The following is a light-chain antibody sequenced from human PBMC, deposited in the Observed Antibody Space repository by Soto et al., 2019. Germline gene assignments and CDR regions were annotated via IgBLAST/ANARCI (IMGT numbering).Light chain of an antibody. CDR3: QQYGSSPPYT. CDR2: GAS. CDR1: HSVSSTY. J-gene: IGKJ2*01. Sequence: EIVLTQSPGTLPLSPGERATLSCRASHSVSSTYLAWYQQKPGQAPRLLLYGASSRATGIPDRFSGSGSGTDFTLTISRLEPEDFAVYYCQQYGSSPPYTFGQGTKLEIK. V-gene: IGKV3-20*01.